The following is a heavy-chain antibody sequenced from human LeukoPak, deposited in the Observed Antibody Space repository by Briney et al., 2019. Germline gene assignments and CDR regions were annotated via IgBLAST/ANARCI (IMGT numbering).Heavy chain of an antibody. D-gene: IGHD7-27*01. CDR3: AKDSANWGRHYDY. CDR2: ISGSDDST. V-gene: IGHV3-23*01. J-gene: IGHJ4*02. CDR1: GFTFSSYA. Sequence: QPGGSLRLSCAASGFTFSSYAMSWVRQAPGKGLEWVSVISGSDDSTYYADSVKGRFTISRDNSRNTLYLQMNTLRAEDTAVYYCAKDSANWGRHYDYWGQGTLVTVSS.